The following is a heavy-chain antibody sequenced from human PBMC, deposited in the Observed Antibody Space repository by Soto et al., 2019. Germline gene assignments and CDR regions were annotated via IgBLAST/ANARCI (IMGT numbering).Heavy chain of an antibody. CDR2: IYHSGST. D-gene: IGHD3-10*01. J-gene: IGHJ3*02. CDR3: ARDGLYRFGELLSPFGAFDI. CDR1: GGSISSGGYS. Sequence: PSETLSLTCAVSGGSISSGGYSWSWIRQPPGKGLEWIGYIYHSGSTYYNPSLKSRVTISVDTSKNQFSLKLSSVTAADTAVYYCARDGLYRFGELLSPFGAFDIWGKGTMVTVSS. V-gene: IGHV4-30-2*05.